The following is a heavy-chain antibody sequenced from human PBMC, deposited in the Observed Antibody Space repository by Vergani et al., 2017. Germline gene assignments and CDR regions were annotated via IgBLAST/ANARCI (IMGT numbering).Heavy chain of an antibody. CDR3: AKEGYGDYFVHAFDI. CDR1: GFAFRTYG. D-gene: IGHD4-17*01. V-gene: IGHV3-33*06. CDR2: IWYDGSNT. Sequence: QVQLVESGGGVVQPGRSLRLSCVASGFAFRTYGMHWVRQAPGKGLEWVAIIWYDGSNTYYADSVKGRFTISRDNSKNTLYLQMNSLRAEDTAVYYCAKEGYGDYFVHAFDIWGQGTMVTVSS. J-gene: IGHJ3*02.